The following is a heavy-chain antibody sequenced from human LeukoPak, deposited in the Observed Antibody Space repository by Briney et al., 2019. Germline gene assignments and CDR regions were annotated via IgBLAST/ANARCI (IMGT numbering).Heavy chain of an antibody. CDR2: VNQDGSEI. CDR3: ALLGAAGREYFQH. J-gene: IGHJ1*01. Sequence: GGSLRLSCGASGFTFSAYWMSWVRQAPGKGLEWVGNVNQDGSEIYYVDSVKGRFTISRDNSKNTLFLQMNSLRAEDTAVYYCALLGAAGREYFQHWGQGTLVTVSS. D-gene: IGHD6-13*01. V-gene: IGHV3-7*03. CDR1: GFTFSAYW.